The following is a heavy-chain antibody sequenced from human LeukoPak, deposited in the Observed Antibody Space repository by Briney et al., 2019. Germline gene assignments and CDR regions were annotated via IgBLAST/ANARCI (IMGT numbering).Heavy chain of an antibody. CDR2: VCHSGST. V-gene: IGHV4-38-2*02. D-gene: IGHD3-16*02. J-gene: IGHJ4*02. CDR3: ARGLSGFDY. Sequence: SETLSLTCTVSGYSISSTYCWGWIRQPPGKGLEWIGRVCHSGSTYYNPSLKSRVTISVDTSKNQFSLKLSSVTAADTAVYYCARGLSGFDYWGQGTLVTVSS. CDR1: GYSISSTYC.